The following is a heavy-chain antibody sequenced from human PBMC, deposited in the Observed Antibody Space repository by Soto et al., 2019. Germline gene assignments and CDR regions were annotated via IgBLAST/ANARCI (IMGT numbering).Heavy chain of an antibody. CDR2: IWYDGSNK. CDR1: GFTFSSYS. CDR3: ARDGFSSWFQGTKGNWFDP. J-gene: IGHJ5*02. Sequence: QVQLVESGGGVVQPGRSLRLSCAASGFTFSSYSMHWVRQAPGKGLEWVAVIWYDGSNKYYADSVKGRFTISRDNSKNTLYLQMNSLRAEDTAVYYCARDGFSSWFQGTKGNWFDPWGQGTLVTVSS. D-gene: IGHD6-13*01. V-gene: IGHV3-33*01.